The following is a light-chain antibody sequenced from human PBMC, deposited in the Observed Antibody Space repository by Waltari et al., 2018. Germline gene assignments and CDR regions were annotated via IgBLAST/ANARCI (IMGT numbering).Light chain of an antibody. CDR3: QQSYPTPPWT. Sequence: DIQMTQSPSSLSASVGDRVHLTCRASQGISNYLNWYQQKPGKAPRLLIYAASSLQSGVPSRFSGSGSGTDFTLTITSLQPEDFATYYCQQSYPTPPWTFGQGTKVDMK. CDR2: AAS. CDR1: QGISNY. V-gene: IGKV1-39*01. J-gene: IGKJ1*01.